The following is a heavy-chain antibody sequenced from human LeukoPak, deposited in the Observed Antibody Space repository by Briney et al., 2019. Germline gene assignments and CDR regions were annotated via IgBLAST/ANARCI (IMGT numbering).Heavy chain of an antibody. CDR1: GGSISSYY. CDR3: ATLQVGEFDEYYFDY. D-gene: IGHD1-26*01. Sequence: SETLSLTCTVSGGSISSYYWSWIRQPPGKGLEWIGYIYYSGSTNYNPSLKSRATISVDTSKNQFSLKLSSVTAADTAVYYCATLQVGEFDEYYFDYWGQGTLVTVSS. CDR2: IYYSGST. V-gene: IGHV4-59*01. J-gene: IGHJ4*02.